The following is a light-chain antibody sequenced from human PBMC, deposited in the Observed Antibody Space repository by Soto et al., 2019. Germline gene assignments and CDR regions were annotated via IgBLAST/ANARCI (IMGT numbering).Light chain of an antibody. CDR2: DAS. CDR1: QNIFTY. Sequence: DIQMTQSPSSMSASVGDRVTISCRASQNIFTYLNWYQQKPGKAPKLLIYDASSLESGVPSRFSGSGSGTEFTLTISSLQPDDFATYYCQQYNSYSRTFGQGTKVDI. J-gene: IGKJ1*01. V-gene: IGKV1-5*01. CDR3: QQYNSYSRT.